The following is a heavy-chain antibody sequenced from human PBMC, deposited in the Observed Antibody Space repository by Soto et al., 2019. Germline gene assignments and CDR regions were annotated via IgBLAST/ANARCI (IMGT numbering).Heavy chain of an antibody. J-gene: IGHJ4*02. CDR3: ARVHRGLYYYDSRGHFDY. Sequence: ASVKVSCKASGYTFTSYAMHWVRQAPGRRLEWMGWINAGNGNTKYSQKFQGRVTITRDTSASTAYMELSSLRSEDTAVYYCARVHRGLYYYDSRGHFDYWGQGTLVTVSS. CDR2: INAGNGNT. D-gene: IGHD3-22*01. V-gene: IGHV1-3*01. CDR1: GYTFTSYA.